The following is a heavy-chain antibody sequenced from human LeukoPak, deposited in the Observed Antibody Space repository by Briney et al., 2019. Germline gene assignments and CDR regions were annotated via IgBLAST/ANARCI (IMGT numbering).Heavy chain of an antibody. CDR1: GFTFSSYA. J-gene: IGHJ5*02. V-gene: IGHV3-23*01. Sequence: PGGSLRLSCAASGFTFSSYAMSWVRQAPGKGLEWVSAISGSGGSTYYADSVKGRFTISRDNSKNTLYLQMNSLRAEDTAVYYCAKAATTVRKSGVRGVDHWFDPWGQGTMVTVSS. CDR2: ISGSGGST. CDR3: AKAATTVRKSGVRGVDHWFDP. D-gene: IGHD3-10*01.